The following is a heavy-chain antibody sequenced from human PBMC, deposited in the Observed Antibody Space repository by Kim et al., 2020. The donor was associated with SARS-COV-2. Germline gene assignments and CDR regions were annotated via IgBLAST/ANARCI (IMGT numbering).Heavy chain of an antibody. J-gene: IGHJ5*02. D-gene: IGHD3-10*01. V-gene: IGHV1-3*01. Sequence: SQKFRGRVTITRDTTASTAYMELSSLRSEDTAVYYCARDQFGELSPFDPWGQGTLVTVSS. CDR3: ARDQFGELSPFDP.